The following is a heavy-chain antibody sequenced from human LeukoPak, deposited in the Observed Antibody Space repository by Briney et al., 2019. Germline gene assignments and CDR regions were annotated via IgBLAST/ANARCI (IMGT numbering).Heavy chain of an antibody. J-gene: IGHJ4*02. CDR3: ARETYYDYV. D-gene: IGHD3-16*01. V-gene: IGHV4-34*01. CDR1: GGSFSGYY. CDR2: INHSGSS. Sequence: PSETLSLTCAVDGGSFSGYYWSWIRQPPGKGLEWIGEINHSGSSKYNPSLKSRVTLSIDPSKKQFSLDLTSVTAADTGVYYCARETYYDYVWGQGTLVTVSS.